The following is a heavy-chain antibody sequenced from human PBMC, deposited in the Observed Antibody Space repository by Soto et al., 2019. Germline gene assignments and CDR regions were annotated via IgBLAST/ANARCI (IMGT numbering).Heavy chain of an antibody. CDR1: GFTFSSYG. D-gene: IGHD3-3*01. V-gene: IGHV3-33*01. CDR2: IWYDGSNK. J-gene: IGHJ6*02. CDR3: AREVTIFGVAPLGPYYYYGMDV. Sequence: GGSLRLSCAASGFTFSSYGMHWVRQAPGKGLEWVAVIWYDGSNKYYADSVKGRFTISRDNSKNTLYLQMNSLRAEDTAVYYCAREVTIFGVAPLGPYYYYGMDVWGQGTTVTVS.